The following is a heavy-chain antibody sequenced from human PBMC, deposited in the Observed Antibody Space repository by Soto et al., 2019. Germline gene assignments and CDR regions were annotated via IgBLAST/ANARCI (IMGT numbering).Heavy chain of an antibody. CDR3: ARSHIVVVPAATGNYYYSMDV. CDR2: ISSSGSTI. CDR1: GFTFSSYE. V-gene: IGHV3-48*03. D-gene: IGHD2-2*01. Sequence: GGSLRLSCAASGFTFSSYEMNWVRQAPGKGLEWVSYISSSGSTIYYADSVKGRFTISRDNAKNSLYLQMNSLRAEDTAVYYCARSHIVVVPAATGNYYYSMDVWGQGTTVTVSS. J-gene: IGHJ6*02.